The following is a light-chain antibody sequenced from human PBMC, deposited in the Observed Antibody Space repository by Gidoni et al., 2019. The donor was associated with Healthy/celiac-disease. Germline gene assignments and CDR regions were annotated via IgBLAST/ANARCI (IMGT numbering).Light chain of an antibody. V-gene: IGLV2-11*01. J-gene: IGLJ2*01. CDR1: STDVGGHNY. CDR3: CSYAGSYVV. Sequence: QSALTQPRSVSGSPGQSVTISCTGTSTDVGGHNYVSWYLQHPGKAPKLIISDVSKRPSGVPDRFSGSKSGNTASLTISGLQAEDESDYFCCSYAGSYVVFGGGTKLTVL. CDR2: DVS.